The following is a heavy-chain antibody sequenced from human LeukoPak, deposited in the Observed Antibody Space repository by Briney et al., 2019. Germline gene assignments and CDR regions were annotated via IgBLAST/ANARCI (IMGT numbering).Heavy chain of an antibody. CDR2: INPSGGST. Sequence: ASAKVSCKASGYTFTSYYMHWVRQAPGQGLEWMGIINPSGGSTSYAQKFQGRVTMTTDTSTSTAYMELRSLRSDDTAMYFCTRLGAYSPPSTGGNAFDLWGQGTLVTVSS. CDR1: GYTFTSYY. J-gene: IGHJ3*01. CDR3: TRLGAYSPPSTGGNAFDL. D-gene: IGHD3-16*01. V-gene: IGHV1-46*01.